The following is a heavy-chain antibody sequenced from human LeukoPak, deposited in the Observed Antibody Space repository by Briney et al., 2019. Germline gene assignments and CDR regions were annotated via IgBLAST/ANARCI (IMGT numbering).Heavy chain of an antibody. CDR1: GGYINNYY. CDR2: IYTSGST. J-gene: IGHJ6*03. CDR3: AREYMVRGVITIGYMDV. Sequence: SETLSLTCTVSGGYINNYYWSWSRQPAGKGLEWIGRIYTSGSTNYNPSLKSRVTISVDTSKNQFSLKLSSVTAADTAVYYCAREYMVRGVITIGYMDVWGKGTTVTISS. D-gene: IGHD3-10*01. V-gene: IGHV4-4*07.